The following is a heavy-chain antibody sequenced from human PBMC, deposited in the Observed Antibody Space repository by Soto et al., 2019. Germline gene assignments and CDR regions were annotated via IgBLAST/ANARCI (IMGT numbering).Heavy chain of an antibody. D-gene: IGHD3-16*02. J-gene: IGHJ4*02. CDR2: ISAYNGNT. Sequence: QVQLVQSGAEVKKPGASVKVSCKASGYTFTSYGISWVRQAPGQGLEWMGWISAYNGNTNYAQKLQGRVTMTTDANTSTAYMDLRSLRSDDTAVYYCARDRGMVTFGGVIDLDYWGQGTLVTVSS. V-gene: IGHV1-18*04. CDR1: GYTFTSYG. CDR3: ARDRGMVTFGGVIDLDY.